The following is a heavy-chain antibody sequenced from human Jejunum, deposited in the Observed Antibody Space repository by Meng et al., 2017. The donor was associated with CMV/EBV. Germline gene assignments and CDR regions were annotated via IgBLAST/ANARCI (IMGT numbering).Heavy chain of an antibody. CDR3: ARVFGPRYFDY. D-gene: IGHD3-3*01. V-gene: IGHV4-59*01. Sequence: TCTVSGGSTNTYCWTWIRPPPGKGLAWIGYIYYSGSTNCNPSLKSRVTISLDTSKNQFSLKLNSVTAADTAVYYCARVFGPRYFDYWGQGTLVTVSS. J-gene: IGHJ4*03. CDR2: IYYSGST. CDR1: GGSTNTYC.